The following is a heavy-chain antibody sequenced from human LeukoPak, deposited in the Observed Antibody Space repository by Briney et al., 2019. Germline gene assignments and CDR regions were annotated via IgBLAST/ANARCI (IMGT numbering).Heavy chain of an antibody. CDR2: IRQDGSDK. J-gene: IGHJ4*02. Sequence: GGSLRLSCAASGFTFSTYWMSWVRQAPGKGLKWVANIRQDGSDKYYVDSVKGRFTISRDNAKNSLYLQMNSLRDEDTAVYYCARDGGSAIPFDYWGQGTLVTVSS. CDR1: GFTFSTYW. V-gene: IGHV3-7*01. CDR3: ARDGGSAIPFDY.